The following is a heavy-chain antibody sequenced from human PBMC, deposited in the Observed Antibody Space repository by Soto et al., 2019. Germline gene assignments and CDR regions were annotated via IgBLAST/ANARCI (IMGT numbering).Heavy chain of an antibody. D-gene: IGHD5-12*01. J-gene: IGHJ4*02. CDR1: GPTFIAFY. Sequence: QLVQSGAEVKKPGASVRVTCKTSGPTFIAFYIHWMRQAPGQGLEWMGWIDPKSCGITYELKCLGRVTMTRDTSINTVYMDLNRLTSDDTAVSYCARVSVDVPEWGQGTLITAS. V-gene: IGHV1-2*02. CDR3: ARVSVDVPE. CDR2: IDPKSCGI.